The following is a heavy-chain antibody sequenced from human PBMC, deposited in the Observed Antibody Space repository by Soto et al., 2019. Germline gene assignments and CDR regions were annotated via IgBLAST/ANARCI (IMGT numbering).Heavy chain of an antibody. V-gene: IGHV3-72*01. D-gene: IGHD6-19*01. CDR2: IKRKANSYTT. J-gene: IGHJ6*02. CDR3: AMLGGWSGGSSGMDV. Sequence: EVQLVESGGGLVQPGGSLRLSCEDSGLIFSDYHMDWVRQAPGKGLEWVGRIKRKANSYTTEYAASVKGRFTISRDDSKNSLYLQMNSLKSEDTAVYYCAMLGGWSGGSSGMDVWGQGTTVTVSS. CDR1: GLIFSDYH.